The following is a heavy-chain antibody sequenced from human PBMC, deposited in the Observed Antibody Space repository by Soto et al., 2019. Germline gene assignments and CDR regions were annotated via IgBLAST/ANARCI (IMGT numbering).Heavy chain of an antibody. CDR3: ARDRYAWYPGFDLDV. J-gene: IGHJ6*02. Sequence: PSETLSLTCSVSGESISNFYWSWIRQPAGKGLEWIGHVHVSGGTNYNAPLQSRVTMSVDTSNNHVSLQLRSLTAADTAVYYCARDRYAWYPGFDLDVWGPGTTVTV. D-gene: IGHD2-2*01. V-gene: IGHV4-4*07. CDR1: GESISNFY. CDR2: VHVSGGT.